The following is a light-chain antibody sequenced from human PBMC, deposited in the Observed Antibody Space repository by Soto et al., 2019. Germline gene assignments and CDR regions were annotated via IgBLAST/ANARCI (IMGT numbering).Light chain of an antibody. V-gene: IGKV1-33*01. CDR3: QQYDTFRT. CDR2: DAS. Sequence: DIQMTQSPSSLSASVGDTVTITCQASQDIRKYLNWYQQTPGKAPKLLIYDASNLETGVPSRFSGRGSGTDFSLTISHLKAEDVATDYCQQYDTFRTFGQGTRVEI. J-gene: IGKJ1*01. CDR1: QDIRKY.